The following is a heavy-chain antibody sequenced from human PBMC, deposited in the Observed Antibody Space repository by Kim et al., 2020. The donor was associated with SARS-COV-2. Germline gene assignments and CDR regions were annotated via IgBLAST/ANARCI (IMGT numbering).Heavy chain of an antibody. CDR1: GYSFTDYW. Sequence: GESLKISCQASGYSFTDYWIGWVRQVPGRGLEWMAIIYPRDSETRHSPSFQGHVSISADKSLTTAYLEWVSLKPSDTAIYYCARRELYSAAWYRADFWGPGTLVTVSS. CDR3: ARRELYSAAWYRADF. CDR2: IYPRDSET. J-gene: IGHJ4*02. V-gene: IGHV5-51*01. D-gene: IGHD1-26*01.